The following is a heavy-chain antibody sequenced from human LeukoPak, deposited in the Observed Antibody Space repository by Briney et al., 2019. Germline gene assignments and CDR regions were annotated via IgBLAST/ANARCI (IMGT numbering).Heavy chain of an antibody. CDR3: ARRYCSGGTCYYFDY. D-gene: IGHD2-15*01. J-gene: IGHJ4*02. V-gene: IGHV5-51*01. CDR2: IYHGDSDT. CDR1: GYSFTSYW. Sequence: GESLKISCKGYGYSFTSYWVGWVRQMSGKGLEWMGIIYHGDSDTRYSPSFQGQVIISADKSISTAYLQWSSLKASDTAMYYCARRYCSGGTCYYFDYWGQGTLVTVSS.